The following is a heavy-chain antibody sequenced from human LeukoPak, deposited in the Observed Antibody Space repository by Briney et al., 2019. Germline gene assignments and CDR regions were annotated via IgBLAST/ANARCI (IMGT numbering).Heavy chain of an antibody. V-gene: IGHV4-34*01. D-gene: IGHD3-22*01. CDR2: INHSGST. J-gene: IGHJ4*02. CDR3: ARDQGFNYYDSSGYRMGLDY. CDR1: GGSFSGYY. Sequence: SETLPLTCAVYGGSFSGYYWSWIRQPPGKGLEWIGEINHSGSTNYNPSLKSRVTISVDTSKNQFSLKLSSVTAADTAVYYCARDQGFNYYDSSGYRMGLDYWGQGTLVTVSS.